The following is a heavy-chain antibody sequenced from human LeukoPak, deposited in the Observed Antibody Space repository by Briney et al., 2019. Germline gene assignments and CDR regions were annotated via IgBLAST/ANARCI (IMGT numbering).Heavy chain of an antibody. D-gene: IGHD2-15*01. Sequence: ASVKVSCKASGNTFTGYYMHWVRQAPGQGLEWMGWINPNSGGTNYAQKFQGRVTMTRDTSISSAYMELSRLRSDDTAVCYCARRPQYCRGGACYDWGQGTLVTVSS. J-gene: IGHJ4*02. CDR2: INPNSGGT. V-gene: IGHV1-2*02. CDR1: GNTFTGYY. CDR3: ARRPQYCRGGACYD.